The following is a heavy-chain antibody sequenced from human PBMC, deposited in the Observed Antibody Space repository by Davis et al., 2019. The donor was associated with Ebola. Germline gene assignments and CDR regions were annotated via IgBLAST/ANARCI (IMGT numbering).Heavy chain of an antibody. CDR3: AREREPDWYFDL. CDR2: IYTSGST. V-gene: IGHV4-4*07. J-gene: IGHJ2*01. D-gene: IGHD1-14*01. Sequence: PGGSLRLSCTVSGSAISRFYWSWIRQSAGKGLEWVGRIYTSGSTNYNPSLRSRVTMSVDTSKNKFFLKLRSVTAADTAVYYCAREREPDWYFDLWGRGTLVTVSS. CDR1: GSAISRFY.